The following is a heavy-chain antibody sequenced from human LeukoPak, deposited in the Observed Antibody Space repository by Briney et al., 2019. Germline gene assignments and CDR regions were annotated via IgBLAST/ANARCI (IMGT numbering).Heavy chain of an antibody. CDR3: ARVFGGYSYGSTPIDY. CDR1: GYSISSGYY. CDR2: IYYSGST. D-gene: IGHD5-18*01. J-gene: IGHJ4*02. V-gene: IGHV4-38-2*02. Sequence: SETLSLTCTVSGYSISSGYYWGWIRQPPGKGLEWIGSIYYSGSTYYNPSLKSRVTISVDTSKNQFSLKLSSVTAADTAVYYCARVFGGYSYGSTPIDYWGQGTLVTVSS.